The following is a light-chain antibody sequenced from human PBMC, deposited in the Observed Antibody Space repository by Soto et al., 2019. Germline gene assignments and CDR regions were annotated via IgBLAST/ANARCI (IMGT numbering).Light chain of an antibody. V-gene: IGKV1-5*01. J-gene: IGKJ4*01. CDR2: DAS. CDR3: QQYNSYSALT. Sequence: DIQMTQSPSTLSAPAGDRVTITCRASQSISSWLAWYQQKPGKAPKLLIYDASSLESGGPSRFSGSGSGTEFTLTISSLQPDDFATYYCQQYNSYSALTFRGGTKVDIK. CDR1: QSISSW.